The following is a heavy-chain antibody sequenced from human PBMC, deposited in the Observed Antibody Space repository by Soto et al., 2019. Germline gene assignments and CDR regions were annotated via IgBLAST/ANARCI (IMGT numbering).Heavy chain of an antibody. J-gene: IGHJ3*02. V-gene: IGHV3-74*01. D-gene: IGHD7-27*01. Sequence: GGSLRLSCAASGFTFSSYWMHWVRQAPGKGLVWVSRINSDGSSTSYADSVKGRFTISRDNAKNTLYLQMNSLRAEDTAVYYCARETTGDYAFDIWGQGTMVTVSS. CDR3: ARETTGDYAFDI. CDR1: GFTFSSYW. CDR2: INSDGSST.